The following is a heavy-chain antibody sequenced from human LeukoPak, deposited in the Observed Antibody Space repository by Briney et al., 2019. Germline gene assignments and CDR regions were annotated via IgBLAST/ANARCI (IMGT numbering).Heavy chain of an antibody. D-gene: IGHD4-17*01. CDR3: AKDPNGDHIGAFDI. CDR2: IYSVGTT. CDR1: GFSVSSNY. Sequence: GGSLRLSCAASGFSVSSNYMSWVRQAPEKGLEWVSVIYSVGTTYYADSVQGRFTISRDNSKNMLYLQMNSLRAEDTAVYYCAKDPNGDHIGAFDIWGQGTVVTVSS. J-gene: IGHJ3*02. V-gene: IGHV3-53*01.